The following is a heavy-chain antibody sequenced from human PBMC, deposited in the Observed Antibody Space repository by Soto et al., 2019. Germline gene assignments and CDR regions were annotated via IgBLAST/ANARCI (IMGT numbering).Heavy chain of an antibody. Sequence: GGSLRLSCAASGFSFSSYWMSWVRQAPGKGLEWVANIKQDGSEKYYVDSVKGRFTISRDNAKNSLNLQMNSLRAEDTAVYYCARLYSGYDYYYYYYMDVWGKGTTVTVSS. V-gene: IGHV3-7*01. J-gene: IGHJ6*03. D-gene: IGHD5-12*01. CDR2: IKQDGSEK. CDR1: GFSFSSYW. CDR3: ARLYSGYDYYYYYYMDV.